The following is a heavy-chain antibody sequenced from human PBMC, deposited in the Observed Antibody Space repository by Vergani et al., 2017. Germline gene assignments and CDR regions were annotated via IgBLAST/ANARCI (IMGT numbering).Heavy chain of an antibody. CDR1: GFTFDDYA. V-gene: IGHV3-9*01. CDR2: ISWNSGSI. D-gene: IGHD6-13*01. Sequence: EVQLVESGGGLVQPGRSLRLSCAASGFTFDDYAMHWVRQAPGKGLEWVSGISWNSGSIGYADSVKGRFTISRDNAKNSLYLQMNSLRAEDTALYYCAKDSSSWSDXFDPWGQGTLVTVSS. CDR3: AKDSSSWSDXFDP. J-gene: IGHJ5*02.